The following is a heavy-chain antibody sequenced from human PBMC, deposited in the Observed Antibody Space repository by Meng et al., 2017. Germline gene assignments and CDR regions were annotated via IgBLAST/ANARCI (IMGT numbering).Heavy chain of an antibody. Sequence: QVQLQQWGGGLLKPSETLSLTCAVYGGSFSGYYWSWIRQPPGKGLEWIGEINHSGSTNYNPSLKSRVTISVDTSKNQFSLKLSSVTAADTAVYYCASSGYSYGYRFDYWGQGTPVTVSS. D-gene: IGHD5-18*01. J-gene: IGHJ4*02. CDR1: GGSFSGYY. CDR3: ASSGYSYGYRFDY. V-gene: IGHV4-34*01. CDR2: INHSGST.